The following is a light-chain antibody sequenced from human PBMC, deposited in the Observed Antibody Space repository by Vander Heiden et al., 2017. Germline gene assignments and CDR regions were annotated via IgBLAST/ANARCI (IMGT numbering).Light chain of an antibody. CDR3: NSYTSSSLWV. V-gene: IGLV2-14*01. J-gene: IGLJ3*02. CDR1: NSDVGGANS. CDR2: DVS. Sequence: QSALTQPASVSGSPGQSITISCTGPNSDVGGANSFSWYHQDPGKAPKLMIYDVSNRTSGVSNRFSGSKSGNTASLTISGLQAEDEADYYCNSYTSSSLWVFGGGTKLTVL.